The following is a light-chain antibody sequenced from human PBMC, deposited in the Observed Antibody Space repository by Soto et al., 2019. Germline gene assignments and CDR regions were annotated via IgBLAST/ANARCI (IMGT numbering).Light chain of an antibody. CDR3: CSCAGSYSPNV. CDR1: SSDVGGYNY. V-gene: IGLV2-11*01. Sequence: QSALTQPRSVSGSPGQSVTISCTGTSSDVGGYNYVSWYQQHPGKAPKLMIYDVSKRPSGVPDRFSGSKSGNTASLTISGLQAEDEADYYCCSCAGSYSPNVFRTGTKLTVL. CDR2: DVS. J-gene: IGLJ1*01.